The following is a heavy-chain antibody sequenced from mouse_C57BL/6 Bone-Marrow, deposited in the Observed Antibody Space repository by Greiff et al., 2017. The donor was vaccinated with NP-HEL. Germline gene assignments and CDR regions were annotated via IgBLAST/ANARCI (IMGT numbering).Heavy chain of an antibody. CDR3: ALHWFAY. CDR1: GYTFTSYW. J-gene: IGHJ3*01. Sequence: QVQLQQPGAELVMPGASVKLSCKASGYTFTSYWMHWVKQRPGQGLEWIGEIDPSDSYTNYNQKFKGKSTLTVDKSSSTAYMQLSSLTSEDSAVYYCALHWFAYWGQGTLVTVSA. CDR2: IDPSDSYT. V-gene: IGHV1-69*01.